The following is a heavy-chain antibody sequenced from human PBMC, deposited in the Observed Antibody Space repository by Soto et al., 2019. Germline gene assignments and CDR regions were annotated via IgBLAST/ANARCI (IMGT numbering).Heavy chain of an antibody. D-gene: IGHD6-19*01. CDR1: GYTFTSYY. Sequence: QVQLVQSGAEVKKPGASVKVSCKASGYTFTSYYMHWVRQAPGQGLEWMGIINPSGGSTSYAQKFQGRVTMTRDTSTSTVYVELSSLRSEDTAVYYCAADEVAGGFDYWGQGPLVTVSS. CDR2: INPSGGST. J-gene: IGHJ4*02. V-gene: IGHV1-46*01. CDR3: AADEVAGGFDY.